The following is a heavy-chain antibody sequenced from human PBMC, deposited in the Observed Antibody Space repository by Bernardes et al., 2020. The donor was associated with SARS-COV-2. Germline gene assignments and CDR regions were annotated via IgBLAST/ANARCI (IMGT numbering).Heavy chain of an antibody. CDR1: GFSFSVSA. Sequence: GGSLRLSCAASGFSFSVSALHWVRQAPGKGLEWVGRIRSKGNNYATEYAGSVKGRFTISRDDLKNTAYLQMNSLKTADTAVYYCTRHLSDFWDQGTLVTVSS. CDR3: TRHLSDF. CDR2: IRSKGNNYAT. V-gene: IGHV3-73*01. J-gene: IGHJ4*02.